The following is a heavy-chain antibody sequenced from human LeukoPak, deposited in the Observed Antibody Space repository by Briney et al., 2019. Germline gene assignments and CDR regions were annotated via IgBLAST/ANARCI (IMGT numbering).Heavy chain of an antibody. J-gene: IGHJ2*01. D-gene: IGHD6-13*01. CDR3: ARVYYSSSYDYWYFDL. V-gene: IGHV1-69*13. CDR2: IIPISGTT. Sequence: SVKVSCKTFGGGFSSFAITWVRQAPGQGLEWMGGIIPISGTTKYAQKFQGRVTITADGSTSTAYMELSSLRSEDTAMYYCARVYYSSSYDYWYFDLWGRGTLVTVSS. CDR1: GGGFSSFA.